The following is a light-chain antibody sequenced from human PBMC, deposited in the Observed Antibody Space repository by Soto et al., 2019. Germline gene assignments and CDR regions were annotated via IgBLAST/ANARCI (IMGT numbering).Light chain of an antibody. J-gene: IGKJ5*01. CDR2: DAS. CDR3: QHRSIWPVS. V-gene: IGKV3-11*01. Sequence: EIVMTQSPATLSVSPGERATLSCRASQSVSSFLFWYQQKSGQAPRLLIYDASNRATGIPARFSGSGSGTDFTLTISSLEPEDFAVYYCQHRSIWPVSFGQGTRLEI. CDR1: QSVSSF.